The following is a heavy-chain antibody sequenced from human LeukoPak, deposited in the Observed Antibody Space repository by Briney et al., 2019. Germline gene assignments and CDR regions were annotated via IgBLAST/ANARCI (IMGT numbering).Heavy chain of an antibody. CDR2: SSTTEDIK. J-gene: IGHJ4*02. V-gene: IGHV3-30*15. CDR1: GFAFSTYV. CDR3: ARDPLAGAPDFFDH. Sequence: GGSLRLSCTASGFAFSTYVVRWVRQAPGKGLEWLACSSTTEDIKIYAHSLKGRVTMSRDNATSTLYLQLSSLRAEDPAVYYCARDPLAGAPDFFDHWGQGPLVT. D-gene: IGHD1-26*01.